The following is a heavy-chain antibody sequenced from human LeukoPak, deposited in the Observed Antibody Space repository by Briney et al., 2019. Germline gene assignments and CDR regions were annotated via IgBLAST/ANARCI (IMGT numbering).Heavy chain of an antibody. CDR2: MNPNSGNT. CDR3: ARAGVVITKDSWFDP. CDR1: GYTFTSYD. V-gene: IGHV1-8*01. Sequence: GASVKVSCKASGYTFTSYDINWVRQATGQGLEWMGWMNPNSGNTGYAQKFQGRVTMTRNTSISTAYMELSSLRSEDTAVYYCARAGVVITKDSWFDPWGQGTLVTVSS. J-gene: IGHJ5*02. D-gene: IGHD3-22*01.